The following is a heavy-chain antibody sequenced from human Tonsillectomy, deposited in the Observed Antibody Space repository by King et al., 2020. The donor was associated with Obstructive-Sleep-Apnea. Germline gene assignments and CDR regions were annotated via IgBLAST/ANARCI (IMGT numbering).Heavy chain of an antibody. Sequence: VQLVESGGGLVQPGGSLRLSCASSGFTFSSYAMSWVRQAPGKGLEWVSAISGSGRRTYHADSVKGRFTISRDNSKNTLFLQMNTLRVEDTAIYYCAKALRFSQFDYCFDCWGQGTLVTVSS. CDR1: GFTFSSYA. CDR3: AKALRFSQFDYCFDC. J-gene: IGHJ4*02. V-gene: IGHV3-23*04. CDR2: ISGSGRRT. D-gene: IGHD3-10*01.